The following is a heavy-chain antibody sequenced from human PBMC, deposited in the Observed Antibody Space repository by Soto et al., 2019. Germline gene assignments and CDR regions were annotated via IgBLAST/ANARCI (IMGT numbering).Heavy chain of an antibody. CDR1: GFIFSDYE. D-gene: IGHD6-19*01. J-gene: IGHJ4*02. CDR2: ISRTGNTI. CDR3: ATGGFKQWLVYFKY. V-gene: IGHV3-48*03. Sequence: EEQLVESGGGLVQPGGSLRLSCEVSGFIFSDYEMNWVRQAPGKGLEWVSYISRTGNTIYYADSVKGRFTISRDNVKNSLSRQMNDLTAEDTAVYYCATGGFKQWLVYFKYWGQGTLVNVS.